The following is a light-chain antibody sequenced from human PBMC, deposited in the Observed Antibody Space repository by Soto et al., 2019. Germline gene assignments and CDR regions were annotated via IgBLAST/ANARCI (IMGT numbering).Light chain of an antibody. V-gene: IGKV1-39*01. Sequence: DIQMTQSPSSLSASVGDRVTITCRASQSISSYLNWYQQKPGKAPKLLIYAASSLQSGVPSRFSGSGSGTDFTLTISSLQPEDFATYYCQQSYSTPRTXGQGTRLEIK. CDR3: QQSYSTPRT. CDR1: QSISSY. CDR2: AAS. J-gene: IGKJ5*01.